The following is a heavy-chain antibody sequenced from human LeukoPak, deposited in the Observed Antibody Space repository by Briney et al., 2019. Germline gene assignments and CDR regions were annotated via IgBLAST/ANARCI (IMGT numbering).Heavy chain of an antibody. CDR1: GFTFSSYA. J-gene: IGHJ4*02. CDR3: AKGWSYDFWSGYPSFDY. CDR2: ISGSGGST. D-gene: IGHD3-3*01. Sequence: GGSLRLSCAASGFTFSSYAMSWVRQAPGKGLEWVSAISGSGGSTYYADSVKGRFTISRDNSKNTLYLQMNGLRAEDTAVYYCAKGWSYDFWSGYPSFDYWGQGTLVTVSS. V-gene: IGHV3-23*01.